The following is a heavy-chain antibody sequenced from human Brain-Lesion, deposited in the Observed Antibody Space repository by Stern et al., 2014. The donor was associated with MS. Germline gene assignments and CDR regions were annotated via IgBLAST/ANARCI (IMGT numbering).Heavy chain of an antibody. D-gene: IGHD2-2*01. CDR3: ARGRVVPGFQYYATDV. CDR1: GGSISSGGYY. Sequence: QVQLVESGPGLVKPSQTLSLSCTVSGGSISSGGYYWSWIRQPAGKGLEWIGRIFNSGSTSYNPSLQSRVTISKDTPNNHVSLRLNSMTAADTAVYYCARGRVVPGFQYYATDVWGQGTTVIVSS. CDR2: IFNSGST. J-gene: IGHJ6*02. V-gene: IGHV4-61*02.